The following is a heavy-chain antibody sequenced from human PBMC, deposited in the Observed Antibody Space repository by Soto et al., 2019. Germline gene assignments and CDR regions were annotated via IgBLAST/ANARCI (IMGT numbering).Heavy chain of an antibody. Sequence: LILSCAASGFTFSSYSMRWVRHAPCNGLEWVASTLHDGSTNDYADSVKGRFTISRDNAKNTLYLQMNSLRTEDTAVYYCARGTESYITSPRRPLFDYWGQGTLVTVSS. CDR1: GFTFSSYS. D-gene: IGHD3-10*01. V-gene: IGHV3-30-3*01. CDR3: ARGTESYITSPRRPLFDY. J-gene: IGHJ4*02. CDR2: TLHDGSTN.